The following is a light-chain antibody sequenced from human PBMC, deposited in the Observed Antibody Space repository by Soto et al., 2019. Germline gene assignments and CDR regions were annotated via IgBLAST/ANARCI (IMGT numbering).Light chain of an antibody. CDR2: GAS. Sequence: EIVLTQSPGTLSLSPGERATLSCRASQTVSNSYLAWYQQKPGQAPRLLIYGASSRATGIPDRFSGSGSGTDFTLTISRLEPEDFVVYYCQQYGSSPRTFGKGTKVDIK. J-gene: IGKJ1*01. V-gene: IGKV3-20*01. CDR3: QQYGSSPRT. CDR1: QTVSNSY.